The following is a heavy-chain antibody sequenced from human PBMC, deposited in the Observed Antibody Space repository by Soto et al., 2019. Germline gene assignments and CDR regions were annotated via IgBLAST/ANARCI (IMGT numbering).Heavy chain of an antibody. V-gene: IGHV3-7*05. CDR3: ARDSWQWLVMGAFDI. CDR2: IKQDGREK. CDR1: GFTLSSYW. D-gene: IGHD6-19*01. Sequence: EVQLVESGGGLIQTGGSLRLSCAASGFTLSSYWMSWVRQAPGKGLEWVVNIKQDGREKYYVDSVKGRFTISRDNAKNSLYLQMNSLRAEDTAVYYCARDSWQWLVMGAFDIWGQGTMVTVSS. J-gene: IGHJ3*02.